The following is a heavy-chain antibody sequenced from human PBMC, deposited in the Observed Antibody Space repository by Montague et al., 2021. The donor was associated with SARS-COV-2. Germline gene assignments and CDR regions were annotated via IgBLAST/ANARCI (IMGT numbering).Heavy chain of an antibody. Sequence: SETLSLTCTVNGGPISGSSDYWGWTRQSPGKGLEWIASVDYSGNTYYSPSLKSRLTISVDTSKNQFSLKLNSVTAADTALYYCGRREYIYGWDDWGQGTLVTVSS. CDR2: VDYSGNT. D-gene: IGHD3-10*01. CDR3: GRREYIYGWDD. CDR1: GGPISGSSDY. V-gene: IGHV4-39*01. J-gene: IGHJ4*02.